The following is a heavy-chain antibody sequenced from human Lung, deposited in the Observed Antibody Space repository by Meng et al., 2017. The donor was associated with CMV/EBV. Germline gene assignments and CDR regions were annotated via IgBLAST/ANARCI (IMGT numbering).Heavy chain of an antibody. CDR1: GGTFSNYP. CDR2: FIPVFHTP. J-gene: IGHJ5*01. CDR3: ATEGPLNWFDS. Sequence: SXXVFCKASGGTFSNYPISWVRQAPGQGLEWMGGFIPVFHTPNYAQKFQGRLTITTDESTNTAYMKLNSLTSGDTAVYYCATEGPLNWFDSWGQGSLVTVSS. V-gene: IGHV1-69*05.